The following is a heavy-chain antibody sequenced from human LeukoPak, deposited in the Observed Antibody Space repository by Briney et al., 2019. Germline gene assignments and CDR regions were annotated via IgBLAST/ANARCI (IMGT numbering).Heavy chain of an antibody. V-gene: IGHV2-70*04. Sequence: ESGPALVKPTQTLTLTCTFSGFSLSTSGMRVSWIRQPPGKALEWLARIDWDDDKFYSTSLKTRPTISKDTSKNQVVLTMTNMDPVDTATYYCARGPYYYGSGALGFDPWGQGTLVTVSS. J-gene: IGHJ5*02. CDR3: ARGPYYYGSGALGFDP. D-gene: IGHD3-10*01. CDR1: GFSLSTSGMR. CDR2: IDWDDDK.